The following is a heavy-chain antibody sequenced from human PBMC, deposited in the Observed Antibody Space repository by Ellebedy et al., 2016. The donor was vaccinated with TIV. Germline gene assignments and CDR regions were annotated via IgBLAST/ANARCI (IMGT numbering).Heavy chain of an antibody. CDR1: GFTFSSYF. V-gene: IGHV3-64*01. CDR3: AKDKDGGYGFDP. Sequence: GESLKISCAASGFTFSSYFMHWVRQAPGMGLAYLASISCKGDITYYANSVKGRFTLSRDHSKNTLSLQLGSLRGEDMAVYSCAKDKDGGYGFDPWGQGILVTVSS. CDR2: ISCKGDIT. D-gene: IGHD5-12*01. J-gene: IGHJ5*02.